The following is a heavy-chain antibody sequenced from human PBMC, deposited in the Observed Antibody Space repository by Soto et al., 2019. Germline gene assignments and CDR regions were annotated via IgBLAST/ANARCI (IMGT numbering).Heavy chain of an antibody. V-gene: IGHV3-23*01. Sequence: EVQLLESGGGLVQPGGSLRLSCAASGLTFSSNAMSWVRQAPGKGLEWVPAIIGSGGSTYYADSVKGRFTISRDNSKNTLYLQMNSLRAEDTAVYYCAKAGEYSGYGDAFDIWGQGTMVTVSS. CDR1: GLTFSSNA. J-gene: IGHJ3*02. CDR3: AKAGEYSGYGDAFDI. D-gene: IGHD5-12*01. CDR2: IIGSGGST.